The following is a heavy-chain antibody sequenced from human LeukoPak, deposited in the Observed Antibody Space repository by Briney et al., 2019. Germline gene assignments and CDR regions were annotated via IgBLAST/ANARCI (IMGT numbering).Heavy chain of an antibody. CDR2: MNPNSGNT. Sequence: AASVKVSCKASGYTFTTYDINWVRQATGQGLEWMGWMNPNSGNTGYAQKFQGRVTITRDTSASTAYMELSSLRSEDTAVYYCARGRCVGSTNCYYFDSWGQGTLVTVSS. V-gene: IGHV1-8*01. D-gene: IGHD2-2*01. J-gene: IGHJ4*02. CDR1: GYTFTTYD. CDR3: ARGRCVGSTNCYYFDS.